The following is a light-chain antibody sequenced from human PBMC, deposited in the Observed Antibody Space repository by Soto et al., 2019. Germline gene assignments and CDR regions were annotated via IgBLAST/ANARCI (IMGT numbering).Light chain of an antibody. Sequence: QSVLTQRPSASGTPGQRVTISCSGSSSNIGSNTVNWYQQLPGTAPKLLIYSNNQRPSGVPDRFSGPKSGTSASLAISGLQSEDEADYYCAAWDDSLNGDVFGTGTKVTVL. CDR3: AAWDDSLNGDV. V-gene: IGLV1-44*01. CDR1: SSNIGSNT. J-gene: IGLJ1*01. CDR2: SNN.